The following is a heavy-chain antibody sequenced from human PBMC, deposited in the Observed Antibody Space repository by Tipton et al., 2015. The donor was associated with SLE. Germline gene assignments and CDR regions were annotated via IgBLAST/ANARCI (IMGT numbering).Heavy chain of an antibody. CDR3: ARDRRSGSYWDAFDI. CDR2: IIPIFGTA. J-gene: IGHJ3*02. D-gene: IGHD1-26*01. V-gene: IGHV1-69*06. CDR1: GGTFSSHA. Sequence: QLVQSGAEVKKPGSSVKVSCKASGGTFSSHAISWVRQAPGQGLEWMGGIIPIFGTANYAQKFQGRVTITADKSTSTAYMDLSSLRSEDTAVYYCARDRRSGSYWDAFDIWGQGTMVTVSS.